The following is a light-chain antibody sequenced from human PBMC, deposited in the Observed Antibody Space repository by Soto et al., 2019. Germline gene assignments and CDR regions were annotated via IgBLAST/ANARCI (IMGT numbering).Light chain of an antibody. CDR2: EGS. CDR1: SSEVGSYNL. V-gene: IGLV2-23*03. Sequence: QSALTQPASVSGSPGRSITISCTGTSSEVGSYNLVSWYQQHPGKAPKLMIYEGSKRPSGVSNRFSGSKSGNTASLTISGLQAEDEADYYCCSYAGSSTFVFGGGTNLTVL. CDR3: CSYAGSSTFV. J-gene: IGLJ3*02.